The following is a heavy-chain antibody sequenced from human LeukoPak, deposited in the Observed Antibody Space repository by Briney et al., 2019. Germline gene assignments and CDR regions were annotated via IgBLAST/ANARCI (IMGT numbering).Heavy chain of an antibody. CDR2: IHPDDSYT. D-gene: IGHD6-19*01. V-gene: IGHV5-10-1*01. J-gene: IGHJ6*02. CDR1: GYNLTTFW. CDR3: ARHWEAVAGPNYYYYGMDV. Sequence: GESLKISCKGSGYNLTTFWISWVRQMPGKGLEWMGRIHPDDSYTNYSPSFQGHVTISADKSISTAYLQWSSLKASDTAMYYCARHWEAVAGPNYYYYGMDVWGQGTTVTVSS.